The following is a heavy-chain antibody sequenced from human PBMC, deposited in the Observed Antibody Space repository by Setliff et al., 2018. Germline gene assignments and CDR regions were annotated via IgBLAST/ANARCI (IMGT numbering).Heavy chain of an antibody. V-gene: IGHV4-39*07. CDR1: GASMSTSNYF. D-gene: IGHD3-16*02. Sequence: KPSETLSLTCSVSGASMSTSNYFWGWIRQPPGKGLEWIGEIHHSGSTNYNPSLKSRVTISVDTSKNQFSLKLSSVTAADTAVYYCARGVSTLYSSDWFDPWGQGTLVTVSS. J-gene: IGHJ5*02. CDR3: ARGVSTLYSSDWFDP. CDR2: IHHSGST.